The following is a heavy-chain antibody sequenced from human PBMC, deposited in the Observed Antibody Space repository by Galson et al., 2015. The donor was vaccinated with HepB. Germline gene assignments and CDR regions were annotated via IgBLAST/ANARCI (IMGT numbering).Heavy chain of an antibody. CDR2: IIPIFGTA. J-gene: IGHJ6*02. CDR1: GGTFSSYA. CDR3: ASPRAAYYGMDV. V-gene: IGHV1-69*13. Sequence: SVKVSCKASGGTFSSYAISWVRQAPGQGLEWMGGIIPIFGTANYAQKFQGRVTITADESTSTAYMELSSLRSEDTAVYYCASPRAAYYGMDVWGQGTTVTVSS.